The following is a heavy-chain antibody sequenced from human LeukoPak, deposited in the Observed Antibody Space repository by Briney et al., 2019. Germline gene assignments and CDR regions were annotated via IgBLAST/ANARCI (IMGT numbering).Heavy chain of an antibody. CDR3: ARGLIVRY. CDR2: INHSGST. V-gene: IGHV4-39*07. Sequence: SETLSLTCTVSGGSVSSGSYYWSWIRQPPGKGLEWIGEINHSGSTNYNPSLKSRVTISVDTSKNQFSLKLSSVTAADTAVYYCARGLIVRYWGQGTLVTVSS. J-gene: IGHJ4*02. CDR1: GGSVSSGSYY. D-gene: IGHD2-8*01.